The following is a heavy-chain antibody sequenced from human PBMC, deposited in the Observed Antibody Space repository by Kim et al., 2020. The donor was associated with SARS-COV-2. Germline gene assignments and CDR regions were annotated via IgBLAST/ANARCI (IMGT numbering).Heavy chain of an antibody. CDR2: ISWNSGSI. V-gene: IGHV3-9*01. D-gene: IGHD3-22*01. Sequence: GGSLRLSCAASGFTFDDYAMHWVRQAPGKGLEWVSGISWNSGSIGYADSVKGRFTISRDNAKNSLYLQMNSLRAEDTALYYCAKGDYYDSSGYYGNWGQG. CDR3: AKGDYYDSSGYYGN. CDR1: GFTFDDYA. J-gene: IGHJ4*01.